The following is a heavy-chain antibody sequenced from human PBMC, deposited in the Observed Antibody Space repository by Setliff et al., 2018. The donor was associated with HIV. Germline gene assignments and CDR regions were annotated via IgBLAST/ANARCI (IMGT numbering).Heavy chain of an antibody. CDR1: GASISSDT. CDR2: IYFGGGST. J-gene: IGHJ4*02. Sequence: SETLSLTCIVSGASISSDTWSWIRQSPGKGLEWIGYIYFGGGSTNYNPSLKSRLSTSIDTSKNQFSLSLRSVTAADTAVYYCARGSWKDGAQGYFFDHWGQGTLVTVSS. V-gene: IGHV4-59*01. D-gene: IGHD1-1*01. CDR3: ARGSWKDGAQGYFFDH.